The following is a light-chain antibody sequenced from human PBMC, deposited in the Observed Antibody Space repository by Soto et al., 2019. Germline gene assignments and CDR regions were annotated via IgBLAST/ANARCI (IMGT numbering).Light chain of an antibody. CDR1: SSDVGGYNY. V-gene: IGLV2-14*01. J-gene: IGLJ1*01. Sequence: QSALTQPASVSGSPGQSITISCTGTSSDVGGYNYVSWYQQHPGKAPKLMIYEVSNRPSGVSNRFSGSKPGNTASLTISGLQAEDEADYYCSSYTSSSTDVSGTGTKVTVL. CDR2: EVS. CDR3: SSYTSSSTDV.